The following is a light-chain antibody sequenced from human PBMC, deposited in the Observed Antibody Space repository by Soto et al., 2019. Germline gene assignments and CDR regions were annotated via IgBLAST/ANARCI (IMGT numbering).Light chain of an antibody. CDR2: EVT. CDR1: SSDVGGYNY. Sequence: QSALTQPPSASGSLGQSVTISCTGTSSDVGGYNYVSWHQQHPGKAPKVMVYEVTKRPPGVPDRFSGSKSGNTASLTVSGRQAEDEAAYYCSSFAGGGNTVVLGVWTQLTVL. V-gene: IGLV2-8*01. J-gene: IGLJ2*01. CDR3: SSFAGGGNTVV.